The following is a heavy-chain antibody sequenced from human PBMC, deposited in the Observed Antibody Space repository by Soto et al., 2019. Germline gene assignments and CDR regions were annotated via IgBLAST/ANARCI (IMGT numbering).Heavy chain of an antibody. V-gene: IGHV4-31*03. D-gene: IGHD5-12*01. CDR3: ARDLRGYSRYDYLDY. CDR1: GGSISSGGYY. Sequence: SETLSLTCTVSGGSISSGGYYWSWIRQHPGKGLEWVGYSYYTGSSYYNPTLKSRVTISVDASKNQLSLRLASVTAADTAVYYCARDLRGYSRYDYLDYWGQGIPVTVSS. J-gene: IGHJ4*02. CDR2: SYYTGSS.